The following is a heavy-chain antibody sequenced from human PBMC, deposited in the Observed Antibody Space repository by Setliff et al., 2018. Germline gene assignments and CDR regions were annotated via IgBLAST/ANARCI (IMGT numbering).Heavy chain of an antibody. V-gene: IGHV4-30-4*08. CDR3: ARESRYYYDNLGTLDH. CDR1: GGSISSGDYY. CDR2: IYSSGST. Sequence: SETLSLTCTVSGGSISSGDYYWSWIRQPPGKGLEWIGYIYSSGSTYYNPSLKSRVSISVDTSKNQFALKLSSVTAADTAVYYCARESRYYYDNLGTLDHWGQGTLVTVSS. J-gene: IGHJ4*02. D-gene: IGHD3-22*01.